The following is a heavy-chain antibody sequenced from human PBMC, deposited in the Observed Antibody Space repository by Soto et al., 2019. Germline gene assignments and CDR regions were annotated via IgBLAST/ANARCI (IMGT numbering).Heavy chain of an antibody. J-gene: IGHJ5*02. D-gene: IGHD6-19*01. CDR1: GGSISSYY. CDR2: IYYSGST. Sequence: ETLSLTCTVSGGSISSYYWSWIRQPPGKGLEWIGYIYYSGSTNYNPSLKSRVTISVDTSKNQFSLKLSSVTAADTAVYYCARVQMAGTLYWFDPWGQGTLVTVSS. CDR3: ARVQMAGTLYWFDP. V-gene: IGHV4-59*01.